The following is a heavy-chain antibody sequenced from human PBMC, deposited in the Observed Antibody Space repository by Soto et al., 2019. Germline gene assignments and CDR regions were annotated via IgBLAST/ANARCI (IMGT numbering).Heavy chain of an antibody. D-gene: IGHD2-21*01. CDR2: IYPGDSDT. CDR3: SRIIRLASLVPHSLPHDAFDI. CDR1: GYSFTSYW. Sequence: GESLKISCKGSGYSFTSYWIGWVRQMPGKGLEWMGIIYPGDSDTRYSPSFQGQVTISADKSISTAYLQWSSLKASVTGMYYCSRIIRLASLVPHSLPHDAFDIWGQGTMVTASS. J-gene: IGHJ3*02. V-gene: IGHV5-51*01.